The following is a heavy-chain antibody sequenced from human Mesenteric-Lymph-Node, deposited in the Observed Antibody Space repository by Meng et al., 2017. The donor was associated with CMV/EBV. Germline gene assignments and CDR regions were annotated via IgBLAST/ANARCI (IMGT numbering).Heavy chain of an antibody. V-gene: IGHV3-21*01. D-gene: IGHD1-1*01. Sequence: GGSLRLSCAASGFTFSGSTMHWVRQAPGKGLEWVSSISSDTHYKYYGDSVKGRFAISRDDAKNSLYLQMNSLRVEDTAVYYCARDWIRDFWGQGTLVTVSS. CDR3: ARDWIRDF. CDR2: ISSDTHYK. CDR1: GFTFSGST. J-gene: IGHJ4*02.